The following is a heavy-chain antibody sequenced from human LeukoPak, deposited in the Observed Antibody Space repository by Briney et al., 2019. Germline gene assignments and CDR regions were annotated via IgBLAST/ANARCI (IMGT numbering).Heavy chain of an antibody. CDR1: GFTLSDSA. J-gene: IGHJ5*02. Sequence: GGSLRLSCAASGFTLSDSAIHWVRQASGKGLEWVGLIDRPAKSYATAYGASVGGRFTISRDDSKNTAYLQMDSLKTEDTALYYCTRDRGTYNWLDPWGQGTLVIVSS. V-gene: IGHV3-73*01. CDR3: TRDRGTYNWLDP. CDR2: IDRPAKSYAT. D-gene: IGHD1-26*01.